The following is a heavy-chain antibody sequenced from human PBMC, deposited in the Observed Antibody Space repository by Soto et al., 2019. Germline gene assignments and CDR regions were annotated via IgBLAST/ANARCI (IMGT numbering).Heavy chain of an antibody. D-gene: IGHD2-15*01. CDR1: GYTFTGYY. Sequence: ASVKVSCKASGYTFTGYYMHWVRQAPGQGLEWKGWINPNSGGTNYAQKFQGWVTMTRDTSISTAYMELSRLRSDDTAVYYCARVRNNCSGGSCPPYYFDYWGQGTLVTVSS. CDR3: ARVRNNCSGGSCPPYYFDY. V-gene: IGHV1-2*04. J-gene: IGHJ4*02. CDR2: INPNSGGT.